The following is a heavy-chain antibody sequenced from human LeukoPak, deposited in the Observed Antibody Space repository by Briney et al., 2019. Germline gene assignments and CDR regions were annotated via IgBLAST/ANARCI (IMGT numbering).Heavy chain of an antibody. V-gene: IGHV4-34*01. D-gene: IGHD3-9*01. Sequence: SETLSLTCAVYGGSFSGYYWSWIRQPPGKGLEWIGEINHSGSTNYNPSLKSRVTISVDTSKNQFSLKLSSVTAADTAVYYCASATGYYPAPFDYWGQGTLVTVSS. CDR2: INHSGST. CDR3: ASATGYYPAPFDY. J-gene: IGHJ4*02. CDR1: GGSFSGYY.